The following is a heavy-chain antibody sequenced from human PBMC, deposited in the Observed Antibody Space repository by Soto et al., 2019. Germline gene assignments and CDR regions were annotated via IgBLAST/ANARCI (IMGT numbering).Heavy chain of an antibody. J-gene: IGHJ6*02. D-gene: IGHD4-17*01. CDR2: ISYDGSNK. CDR1: GFTFSSYA. CDR3: ARDYDYGVFMDV. Sequence: GGSLRLSCAASGFTFSSYAMHWVRQAPGKGLEWVAVISYDGSNKYYADSVKGRLTISRVNSKNTLYLQMNSLRAEDTAVYYCARDYDYGVFMDVWGQGTTVTVSS. V-gene: IGHV3-30-3*01.